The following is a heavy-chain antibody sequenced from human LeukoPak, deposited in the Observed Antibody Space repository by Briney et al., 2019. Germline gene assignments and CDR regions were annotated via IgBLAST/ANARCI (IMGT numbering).Heavy chain of an antibody. CDR3: AKARIAAAGTLDY. Sequence: GGSLRLSCAASGFTFSNYGMHWVRQAPGKGLEWVVVISHDGSNNNYADSVKGRFTISRDNSKNTLYLQMNSLRPEDTAVYYCAKARIAAAGTLDYWGQGTLVTVSS. CDR1: GFTFSNYG. V-gene: IGHV3-30*18. D-gene: IGHD6-13*01. CDR2: ISHDGSNN. J-gene: IGHJ4*02.